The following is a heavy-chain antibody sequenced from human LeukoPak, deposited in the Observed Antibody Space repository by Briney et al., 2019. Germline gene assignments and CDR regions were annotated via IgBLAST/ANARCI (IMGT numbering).Heavy chain of an antibody. D-gene: IGHD2-15*01. CDR2: IRSKTYGGTA. CDR3: SRDVSGSPY. J-gene: IGHJ4*02. Sequence: GGSLRLSCTTSGFTFGDDAMSWVRQAPGKGLEWVGFIRSKTYGGTAEYAASVKGRFTISRDDSGRVAYLQMNSLKTEDTAVYFCSRDVSGSPYWGQGTLVTVSS. CDR1: GFTFGDDA. V-gene: IGHV3-49*04.